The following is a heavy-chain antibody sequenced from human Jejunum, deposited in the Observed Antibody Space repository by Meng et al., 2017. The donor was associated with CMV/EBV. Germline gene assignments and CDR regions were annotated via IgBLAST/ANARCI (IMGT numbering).Heavy chain of an antibody. Sequence: QGFLKESGQGLGKPSQTLSLTCSVSGGSIGSGDYYWSWIRQPPGKGLEWIGYIHDTGSTSHNPSLKSRVDISLGTSKNQFSLTLNSVTAEDTAVYSCARGSIFVSFDSWGQGTLVTVSS. D-gene: IGHD3-3*01. J-gene: IGHJ4*02. V-gene: IGHV4-30-4*08. CDR3: ARGSIFVSFDS. CDR2: IHDTGST. CDR1: GGSIGSGDYY.